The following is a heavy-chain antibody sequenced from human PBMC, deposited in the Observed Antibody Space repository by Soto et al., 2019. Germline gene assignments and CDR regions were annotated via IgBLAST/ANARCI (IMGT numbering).Heavy chain of an antibody. D-gene: IGHD6-13*01. J-gene: IGHJ4*02. CDR1: GGSFSGYY. V-gene: IGHV4-34*01. CDR2: INHSGST. Sequence: SETLSLTCAVYGGSFSGYYWSWIRQPPGKGLEWIGEINHSGSTNYNPSLKSRVTISVDTSKNQFSLKLSSVTAADTAVYYCARSLSSSWIVAYWGQGTLVTVSS. CDR3: ARSLSSSWIVAY.